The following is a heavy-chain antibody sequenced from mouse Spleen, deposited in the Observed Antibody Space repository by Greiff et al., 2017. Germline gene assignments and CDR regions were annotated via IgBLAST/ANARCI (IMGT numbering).Heavy chain of an antibody. CDR3: ARHYYSYYSSLYYAMDY. Sequence: EVKVVESGGGLVKPGGSLKLSCAASGFTFSSYAMSWVRQTPEKRLEWVAAINSNGGSTYYPDTVKVRFTISRDNAKNTLYLQMSSLRSEDTALYYCARHYYSYYSSLYYAMDYWGQGTSVTVSS. J-gene: IGHJ4*01. D-gene: IGHD2-12*01. CDR2: INSNGGST. CDR1: GFTFSSYA. V-gene: IGHV5-6-2*01.